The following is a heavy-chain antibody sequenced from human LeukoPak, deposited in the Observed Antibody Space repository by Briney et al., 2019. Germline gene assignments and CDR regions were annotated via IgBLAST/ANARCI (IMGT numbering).Heavy chain of an antibody. J-gene: IGHJ5*02. CDR3: ARTAYSSSSNWFDP. CDR2: INHSGST. CDR1: GVSFSGYY. Sequence: PSETLSLTCAVYGVSFSGYYWSWIRQPPGKGLEWIGEINHSGSTNYNPSLKSRVTISVDTSKNQFSLKLSSVTAADTAVYYCARTAYSSSSNWFDPWGQGTLVTVSS. V-gene: IGHV4-34*01. D-gene: IGHD6-6*01.